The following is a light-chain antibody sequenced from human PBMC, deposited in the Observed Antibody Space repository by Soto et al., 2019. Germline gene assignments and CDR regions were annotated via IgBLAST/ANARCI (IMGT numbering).Light chain of an antibody. J-gene: IGKJ3*01. Sequence: EIVLTQSPATLSLSPGERATLSCRASQSVSSYLAWYQQKPGQAPRLLIYDASNMSTGIPARFSGSGSGTGFTLAISSLEPEDVAVDYCQPRSNWRLTFGPRTKVDSK. CDR2: DAS. V-gene: IGKV3-11*01. CDR3: QPRSNWRLT. CDR1: QSVSSY.